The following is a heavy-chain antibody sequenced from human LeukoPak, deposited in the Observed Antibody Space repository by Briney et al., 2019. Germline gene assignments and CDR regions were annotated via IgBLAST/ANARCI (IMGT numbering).Heavy chain of an antibody. CDR2: IYYSGST. CDR1: GGSISSYY. J-gene: IGHJ4*02. Sequence: SETLSLTCTVSGGSISSYYWSWIRQPPGKGLEWIGYIYYSGSTNYNPSLKSRVTISVDTSKNQLSLKLSSVTAADTAVYYCARAGVAGSLFDYWGQGTLVTVSS. V-gene: IGHV4-59*01. D-gene: IGHD6-19*01. CDR3: ARAGVAGSLFDY.